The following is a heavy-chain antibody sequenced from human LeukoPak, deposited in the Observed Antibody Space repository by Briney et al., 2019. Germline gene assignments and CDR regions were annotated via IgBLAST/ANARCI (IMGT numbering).Heavy chain of an antibody. CDR2: IIPILGIA. CDR3: ARVATIITMIDAVGGAFDI. V-gene: IGHV1-69*04. J-gene: IGHJ3*02. Sequence: SVKVSCKASGGTFSSYAISWVRQAPGQGLEWMGRIIPILGIANYAQKFQGRVTITADKSTSTAYMELSSLRSEDTAVYYCARVATIITMIDAVGGAFDIWGQGTMVTVSS. CDR1: GGTFSSYA. D-gene: IGHD3-22*01.